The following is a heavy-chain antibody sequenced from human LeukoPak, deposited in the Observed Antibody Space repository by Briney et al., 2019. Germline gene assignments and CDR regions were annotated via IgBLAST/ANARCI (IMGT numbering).Heavy chain of an antibody. V-gene: IGHV3-11*01. J-gene: IGHJ4*02. CDR1: GFTFSDHY. Sequence: PGGSLRLSCAASGFTFSDHYMSWIRQAPGKGLECVSYTSSGGSTTYYTDSVKGRFTISRDNGKNALYLQMNSLRAEDTAVYYCAREIAADRGFDSWGQGTLVTVSS. D-gene: IGHD6-6*01. CDR3: AREIAADRGFDS. CDR2: TSSGGSTT.